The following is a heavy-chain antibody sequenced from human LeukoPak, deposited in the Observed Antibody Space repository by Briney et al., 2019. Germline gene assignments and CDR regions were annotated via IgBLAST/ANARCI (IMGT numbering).Heavy chain of an antibody. J-gene: IGHJ4*02. CDR1: GGSISSYY. Sequence: SETLPLTCTVSGGSISSYYWSWLRQPPGKGLEWIGYIYYSGSTNYNPSLKSRVTISVDTSKDQFSLKLSSVTAADRAVYYCARYSYGLDYWGQGTLVTVSS. CDR2: IYYSGST. D-gene: IGHD5-18*01. CDR3: ARYSYGLDY. V-gene: IGHV4-59*01.